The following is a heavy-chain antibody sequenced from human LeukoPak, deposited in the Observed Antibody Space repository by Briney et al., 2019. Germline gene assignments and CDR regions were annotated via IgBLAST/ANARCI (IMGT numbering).Heavy chain of an antibody. Sequence: GGSLRLSCAASGFTFSSYAMSWVRQAPGKGLESVSAISGSGGSTYYADSVKGRFTISRDNSKNTLYLQMNSLRAEDTAVYYCATKEYAEKRITIFGVVIDYFDYWGQGTLVTVTS. CDR2: ISGSGGST. CDR3: ATKEYAEKRITIFGVVIDYFDY. CDR1: GFTFSSYA. J-gene: IGHJ4*02. D-gene: IGHD3-3*01. V-gene: IGHV3-23*01.